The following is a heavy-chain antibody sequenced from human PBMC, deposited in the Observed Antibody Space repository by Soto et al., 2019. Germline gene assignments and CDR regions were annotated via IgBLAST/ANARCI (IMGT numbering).Heavy chain of an antibody. Sequence: NPSETLSLTCAVSGGSISSSNWWSWVRQPPGKGLEWIGEIYHSGSTNYNPSLKSRVTISVDKSKNQFSLKLSSVTAADTAVYYCARDKGTGSGPEYWGQGTLVTVSS. J-gene: IGHJ4*02. D-gene: IGHD2-8*02. V-gene: IGHV4-4*02. CDR3: ARDKGTGSGPEY. CDR1: GGSISSSNW. CDR2: IYHSGST.